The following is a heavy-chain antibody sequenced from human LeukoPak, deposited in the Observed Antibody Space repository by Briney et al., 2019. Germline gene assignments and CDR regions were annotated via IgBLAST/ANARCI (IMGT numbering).Heavy chain of an antibody. CDR1: GGSISSYY. CDR3: ARWLPDGFDY. V-gene: IGHV4-59*01. Sequence: SETLSLTCTVSGGSISSYYWSWIRQPPGKGLEWIGYIYYSGSTNYNPSLKSRVTISVDTSKNQFSLKLSSVTAADTAVNYCARWLPDGFDYWGQGTLVTVSS. CDR2: IYYSGST. J-gene: IGHJ4*02. D-gene: IGHD1-14*01.